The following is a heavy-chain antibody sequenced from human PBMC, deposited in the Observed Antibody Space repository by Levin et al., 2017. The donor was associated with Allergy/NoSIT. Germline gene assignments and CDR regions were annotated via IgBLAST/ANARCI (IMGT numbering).Heavy chain of an antibody. Sequence: GESLKISCKGSGYSFTSYWIGWVRQMPGKGLEWMGIIYPGDSDTRYSPSFQGQVTISADKSISTAYLQWSSLKASDTAMYYCARHHRPYYDFWSGTHYYGMDVWGQGTTVTVSS. CDR1: GYSFTSYW. CDR3: ARHHRPYYDFWSGTHYYGMDV. CDR2: IYPGDSDT. D-gene: IGHD3-3*01. V-gene: IGHV5-51*01. J-gene: IGHJ6*02.